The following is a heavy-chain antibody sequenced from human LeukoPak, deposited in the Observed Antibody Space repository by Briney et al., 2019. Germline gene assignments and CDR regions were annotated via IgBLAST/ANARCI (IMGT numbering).Heavy chain of an antibody. Sequence: GGSLRLSCTVSGFTVSSNSMSWVRQAPGKGLEWVSFIYSDNTHYSDSVKGRFTISRDNSKNTLYLQMNSLRAEDTAVYYCARRAGAYSHLYDYWGERTLVTVSS. CDR2: IYSDNT. V-gene: IGHV3-53*01. D-gene: IGHD4/OR15-4a*01. CDR1: GFTVSSNS. CDR3: ARRAGAYSHLYDY. J-gene: IGHJ4*02.